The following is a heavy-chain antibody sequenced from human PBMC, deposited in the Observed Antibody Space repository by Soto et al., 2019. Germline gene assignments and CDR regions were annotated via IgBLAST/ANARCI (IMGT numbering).Heavy chain of an antibody. J-gene: IGHJ4*02. D-gene: IGHD6-19*01. CDR3: VQTTGWPGFDF. CDR1: GFAVSSKY. V-gene: IGHV3-53*01. CDR2: IYGGGTT. Sequence: EVQLVESGRGLIQPGGSLRLSCAASGFAVSSKYMTWVRQAPGKGLEWVSVIYGGGTTYYADSVKGRFTISRDTSKNTLYLQMNSLSAEDTAVYYCVQTTGWPGFDFWGQGTLVTVSS.